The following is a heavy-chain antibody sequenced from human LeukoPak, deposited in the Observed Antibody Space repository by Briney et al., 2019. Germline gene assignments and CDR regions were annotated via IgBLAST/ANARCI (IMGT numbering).Heavy chain of an antibody. CDR2: MNPNSGNT. Sequence: ASVKVSCKASGYTFTGYYMHWVRQAPGQGLEWMGWMNPNSGNTGYAQKFQGRVTITRNTSISTAYMELSSLRSEDTAVYYCARQYQLPYYYYYYMDVWGKGTTVTVSS. D-gene: IGHD2-2*01. CDR1: GYTFTGYY. V-gene: IGHV1-8*03. CDR3: ARQYQLPYYYYYYMDV. J-gene: IGHJ6*03.